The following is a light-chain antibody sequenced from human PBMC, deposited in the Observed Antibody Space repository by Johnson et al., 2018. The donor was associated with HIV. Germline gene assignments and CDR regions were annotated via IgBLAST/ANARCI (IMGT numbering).Light chain of an antibody. V-gene: IGLV1-51*02. J-gene: IGLJ1*01. CDR3: GTWDSSVSAMG. CDR2: ENN. Sequence: QSILTQPPSVSAAPGQKVTISCSGSSSNIGNNYVSWYQHLPGTAPKLLIYENNKRPSGIPDRFSGSKSGTSATLGITGLQTGDEADYYCGTWDSSVSAMGLGTGTKVTVL. CDR1: SSNIGNNY.